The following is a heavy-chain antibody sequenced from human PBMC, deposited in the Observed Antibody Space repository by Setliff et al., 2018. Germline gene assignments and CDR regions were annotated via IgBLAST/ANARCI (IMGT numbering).Heavy chain of an antibody. CDR1: GGSIGSTTYY. J-gene: IGHJ4*02. Sequence: SETLSLTCTVSGGSIGSTTYYWGWIRQPPGKGLEWIGSISYSGSTYYNPSLESRVTISVDTSKNQFSLSLTSVTAADTAVYYCAKGDGGYPSDSWGQGILVTVSS. D-gene: IGHD2-15*01. CDR3: AKGDGGYPSDS. CDR2: ISYSGST. V-gene: IGHV4-39*07.